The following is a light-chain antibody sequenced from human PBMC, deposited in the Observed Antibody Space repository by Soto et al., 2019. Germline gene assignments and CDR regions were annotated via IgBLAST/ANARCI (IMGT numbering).Light chain of an antibody. Sequence: QSVLTQPPSVSGAPGQRVTISCTGSSSNIGAGYDVHWYQQLPGTAPKLLIYGNSNRPSGVPDRFSGSKSGTSASLAITGLQAADEADYYCQSYYSSLSGSTVFGGGTKLTVL. CDR3: QSYYSSLSGSTV. CDR1: SSNIGAGYD. CDR2: GNS. J-gene: IGLJ2*01. V-gene: IGLV1-40*01.